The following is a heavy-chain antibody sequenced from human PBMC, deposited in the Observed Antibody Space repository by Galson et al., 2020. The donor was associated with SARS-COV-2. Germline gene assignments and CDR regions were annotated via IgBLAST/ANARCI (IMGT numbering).Heavy chain of an antibody. Sequence: ASVKVSCKASGYTFTSYDINWVRQATGQGLEWMGWMNPNSGNTGYAQKFQGRVTMTRNTSISTAYMELSSLRSEDTAVYYCAGGGYCSSTSCYKGPDYYYYYGMDVWGQGTTVTVSS. CDR3: AGGGYCSSTSCYKGPDYYYYYGMDV. J-gene: IGHJ6*02. CDR2: MNPNSGNT. V-gene: IGHV1-8*01. D-gene: IGHD2-2*02. CDR1: GYTFTSYD.